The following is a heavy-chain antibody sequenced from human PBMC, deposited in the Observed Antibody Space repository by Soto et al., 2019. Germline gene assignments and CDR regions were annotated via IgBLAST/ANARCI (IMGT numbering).Heavy chain of an antibody. Sequence: QVQLQQWGAGLLKPSETLSLTCAVYGGSFSGYYWSWIRQPPGKGLEWFGEINHSGSTNYNPSLKSRVTISVDTSKNQFSLKLSSVTAADTAVYYCARGGIVVVPARGWFDPWGQGTLVTVSS. V-gene: IGHV4-34*01. CDR2: INHSGST. D-gene: IGHD2-2*01. CDR3: ARGGIVVVPARGWFDP. J-gene: IGHJ5*02. CDR1: GGSFSGYY.